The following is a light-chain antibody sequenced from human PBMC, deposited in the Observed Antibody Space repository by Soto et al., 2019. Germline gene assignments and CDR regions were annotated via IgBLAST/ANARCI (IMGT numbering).Light chain of an antibody. CDR2: SNN. CDR3: AAWDGSLNGVV. CDR1: SSNIGSNS. V-gene: IGLV1-44*01. Sequence: QSVLTQPPSASRTPGQRITISCSGSSSNIGSNSVNWYQQLPGTAPKVLIYSNNHRPSGVPDRFSGSKSGTSASLAISGLQSEDEADYYCAAWDGSLNGVVFGGGTQLTVL. J-gene: IGLJ2*01.